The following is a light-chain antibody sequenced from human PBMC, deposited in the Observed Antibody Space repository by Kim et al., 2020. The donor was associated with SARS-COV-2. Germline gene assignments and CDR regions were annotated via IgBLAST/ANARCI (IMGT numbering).Light chain of an antibody. CDR2: QAS. CDR3: QQYNIFWT. V-gene: IGKV1-5*03. Sequence: DIQMTQSPSTLSASVGDRVTITCRASQSISRYLAWYQQKPGKAPKLLIYQASNLESGVPSRFSGSGSGTEFTLTISSLQPDDIATYYCQQYNIFWTFGQGTKVDIK. CDR1: QSISRY. J-gene: IGKJ1*01.